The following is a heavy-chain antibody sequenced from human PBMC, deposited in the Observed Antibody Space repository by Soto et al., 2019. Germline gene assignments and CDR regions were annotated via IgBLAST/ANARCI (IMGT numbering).Heavy chain of an antibody. D-gene: IGHD3-10*02. CDR1: GISVKSNY. Sequence: EVQLVESGGGMVQPGGSLRLSCVASGISVKSNYMNWVRQAPGKGLEGVSIMYSGGSTYYADSVKGRFTISRHNSKDTLYLQMNSLRIEDTATYYCARGVFGQPDSWGQGTLVSVS. CDR3: ARGVFGQPDS. V-gene: IGHV3-53*04. J-gene: IGHJ4*02. CDR2: MYSGGST.